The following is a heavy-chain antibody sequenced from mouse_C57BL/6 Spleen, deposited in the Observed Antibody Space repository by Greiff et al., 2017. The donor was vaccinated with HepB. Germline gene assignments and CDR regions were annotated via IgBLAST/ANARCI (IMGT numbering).Heavy chain of an antibody. V-gene: IGHV1-80*01. D-gene: IGHD1-1*01. CDR2: IYPGDGDT. J-gene: IGHJ2*01. CDR1: GYAFSSYW. CDR3: ARWDYGSSPDY. Sequence: LVESGAELVKPGASVKISCKASGYAFSSYWMNWVKQRPGKGLEWIGQIYPGDGDTNYNGKFKGKATLTADKSSSTAYMQLSSLTSEDSAVYFCARWDYGSSPDYWGQGTTLTVSS.